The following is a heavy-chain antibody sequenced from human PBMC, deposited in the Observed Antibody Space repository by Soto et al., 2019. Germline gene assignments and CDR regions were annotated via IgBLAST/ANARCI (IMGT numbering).Heavy chain of an antibody. J-gene: IGHJ5*02. Sequence: GGSLRLSCVASGFTFRSFGIHWVRQAPGKGLEWVGVISSDGETKYYADSVKGRFTISRDNSKNTLYLQMDSLRPEDTAVYYCARGSKSIAARRSNNWFDPWGQGTLVTVSS. V-gene: IGHV3-30*03. CDR2: ISSDGETK. CDR3: ARGSKSIAARRSNNWFDP. CDR1: GFTFRSFG. D-gene: IGHD6-6*01.